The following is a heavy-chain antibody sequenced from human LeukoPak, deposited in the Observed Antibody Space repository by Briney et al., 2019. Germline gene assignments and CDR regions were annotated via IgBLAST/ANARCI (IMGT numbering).Heavy chain of an antibody. CDR1: GYTFTSYD. D-gene: IGHD3-22*01. J-gene: IGHJ3*02. CDR2: INPNSGGT. Sequence: ASVKVSCKASGYTFTSYDISWVRQAPGQGLEWMGRINPNSGGTNYAQKFQGRVTMTRDTSISTAYMELSRLRSDDTAVYYCARPTEAHTYYYDSSGYYDAFDIWGQGTMVTVSS. V-gene: IGHV1-2*06. CDR3: ARPTEAHTYYYDSSGYYDAFDI.